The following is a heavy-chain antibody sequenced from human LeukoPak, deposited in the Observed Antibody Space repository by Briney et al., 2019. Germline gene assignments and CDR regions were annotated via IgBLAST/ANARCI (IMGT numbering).Heavy chain of an antibody. J-gene: IGHJ4*02. V-gene: IGHV3-66*01. Sequence: GGSLRLSCAASGITVSSNYMSWVRQASGKGLEWGSVIYSGGSTYYADSVKGRFTISRDNSKNTLYLQMNSLRAEDTAVYYCARVEVLVRGVRDSYYFDYWGQGTLVTVSS. CDR2: IYSGGST. D-gene: IGHD3-10*01. CDR1: GITVSSNY. CDR3: ARVEVLVRGVRDSYYFDY.